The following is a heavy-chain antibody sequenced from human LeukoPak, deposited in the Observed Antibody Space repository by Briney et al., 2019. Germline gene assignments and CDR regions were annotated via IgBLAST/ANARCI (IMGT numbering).Heavy chain of an antibody. CDR3: ARDQGHFDI. Sequence: TGGSLRLSCAASGFTFSSYWMSWVRQAPGRGLEWVANMKQDGSEIYYVDSVKGRFTISRDNAKNSLYLQMNSLRVEDTAVYYCARDQGHFDIWGRGTLVTVSS. J-gene: IGHJ2*01. CDR2: MKQDGSEI. V-gene: IGHV3-7*01. CDR1: GFTFSSYW.